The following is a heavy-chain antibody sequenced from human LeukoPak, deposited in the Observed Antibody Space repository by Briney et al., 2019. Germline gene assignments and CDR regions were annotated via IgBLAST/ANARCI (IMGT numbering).Heavy chain of an antibody. CDR1: GFTFSNYW. CDR2: IKQDGSEK. CDR3: ARYYYYYMDV. J-gene: IGHJ6*03. Sequence: GGSLRLSCAASGFTFSNYWMIWVRQAPGKGLEWVANIKQDGSEKYYVDSVKGRFTISRDNAKNSLYLQMNSLRAEDTAVYYCARYYYYYMDVWGKGTTVTVSS. V-gene: IGHV3-7*01.